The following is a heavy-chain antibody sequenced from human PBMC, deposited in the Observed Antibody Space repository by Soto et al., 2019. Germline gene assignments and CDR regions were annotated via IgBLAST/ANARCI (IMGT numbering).Heavy chain of an antibody. CDR2: IYWYDDK. J-gene: IGHJ5*02. CDR3: AHSVSARPPQYPWFDP. Sequence: QITLKESGPTLVKPTQTLTLTCTFSGFSLSTSGVGVGWIRQPPGKALEWLALIYWYDDKRYSPSLKSRLTITXXPXKXXGVLTMTNMDPVDTATYYWAHSVSARPPQYPWFDPWGQGTLVTVSS. CDR1: GFSLSTSGVG. D-gene: IGHD6-6*01. V-gene: IGHV2-5*01.